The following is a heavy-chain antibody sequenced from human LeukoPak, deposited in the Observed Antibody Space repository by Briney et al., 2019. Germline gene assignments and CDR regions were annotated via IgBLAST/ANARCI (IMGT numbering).Heavy chain of an antibody. J-gene: IGHJ4*02. Sequence: ASVKVSCKASGYTFTSYDFNWVRQATGQRPEWMGWMSPNSGDTGYAQKFQDRVTMTRNTSISTAYMELSSLRSEDTAVYYCAWELPPNFDYWGQGTLVTVSS. CDR1: GYTFTSYD. CDR3: AWELPPNFDY. D-gene: IGHD1-26*01. V-gene: IGHV1-8*01. CDR2: MSPNSGDT.